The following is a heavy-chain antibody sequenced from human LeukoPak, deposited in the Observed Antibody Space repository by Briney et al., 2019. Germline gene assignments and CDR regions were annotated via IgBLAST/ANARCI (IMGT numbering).Heavy chain of an antibody. Sequence: KSSETLSLTCTVSGGSISSYYWSWIRQPPGKGLEWIGYIYYSGSTNYNPSLKSRVTISVDTSKNQFSLKLSSVTAADTAVYYCARMNGGNPLFDYWGQGTLVTVSS. D-gene: IGHD4-23*01. CDR1: GGSISSYY. CDR3: ARMNGGNPLFDY. CDR2: IYYSGST. J-gene: IGHJ4*02. V-gene: IGHV4-59*01.